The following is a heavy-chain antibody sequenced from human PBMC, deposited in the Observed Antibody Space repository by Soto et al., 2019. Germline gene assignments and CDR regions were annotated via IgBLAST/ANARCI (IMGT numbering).Heavy chain of an antibody. CDR3: ARDHFYDSSGYRFDY. CDR1: GFTFSSYS. V-gene: IGHV3-21*01. J-gene: IGHJ4*02. CDR2: ISSSSSYI. Sequence: EVQLVESGGGLVKPGGSLRLSCAASGFTFSSYSMNWVRQAPGKGLEWVSSISSSSSYIYYADSVKGRFTISRDNAKNSLYLQMNSLRAEDTAVYYCARDHFYDSSGYRFDYWGQGTLVTVSS. D-gene: IGHD3-22*01.